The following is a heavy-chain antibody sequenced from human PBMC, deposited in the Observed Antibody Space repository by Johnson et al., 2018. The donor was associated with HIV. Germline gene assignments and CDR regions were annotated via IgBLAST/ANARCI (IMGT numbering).Heavy chain of an antibody. CDR1: VFTFSSYG. D-gene: IGHD6-13*01. CDR3: TKGFRAADGTGDAFAI. V-gene: IGHV3-30*02. Sequence: QVHLVVSGGGVFQPGGSLILSCAASVFTFSSYGMHWVRQAPGKGLEWVAFIRYDGTNKYYVDSVTGRLTISRDNSKDTLYMQMSSLRAEDTDVYYCTKGFRAADGTGDAFAIWGQGTMVTVSS. CDR2: IRYDGTNK. J-gene: IGHJ3*02.